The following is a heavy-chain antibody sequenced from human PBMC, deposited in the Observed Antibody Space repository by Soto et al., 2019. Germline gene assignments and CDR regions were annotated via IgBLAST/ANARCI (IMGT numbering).Heavy chain of an antibody. J-gene: IGHJ6*04. D-gene: IGHD3-3*02. CDR2: IYYSGST. V-gene: IGHV4-31*03. CDR1: GGSISSGGYY. Sequence: SETRSLTCTVSGGSISSGGYYWSWIRQHPGKGLEWIGYIYYSGSTYYNPSLKSRVTISVDTSKNQFSLKLSSVTAADTSVYYCARDSLGGAVWGKGTTVTVSS. CDR3: ARDSLGGAV.